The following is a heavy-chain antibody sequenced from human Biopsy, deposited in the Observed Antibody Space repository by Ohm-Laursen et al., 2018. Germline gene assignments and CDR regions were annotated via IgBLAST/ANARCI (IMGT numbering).Heavy chain of an antibody. CDR1: GYTLTELS. Sequence: SVKVSCKVSGYTLTELSMHWVRQVPGQGPEWMGWINPHSGTTKFAQDFQGRVTMTRDTSITTAYMELRRLRSDDTAVYYCAADINVWNVNYWGQGTQVTVSS. CDR3: AADINVWNVNY. J-gene: IGHJ4*02. CDR2: INPHSGTT. D-gene: IGHD1-1*01. V-gene: IGHV1-2*02.